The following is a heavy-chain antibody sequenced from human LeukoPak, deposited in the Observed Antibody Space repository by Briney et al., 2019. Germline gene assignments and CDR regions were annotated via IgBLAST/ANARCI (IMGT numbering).Heavy chain of an antibody. CDR1: GGSFSGYY. D-gene: IGHD2-21*02. CDR3: ARCGGDCYYSPAFDI. V-gene: IGHV4-59*01. J-gene: IGHJ3*02. CDR2: IYYSGST. Sequence: PSETLSLTCAVYGGSFSGYYWSWIRQPPGKGLEWIGYIYYSGSTNYNPSPKSRVTISVDTSKNQFSLKLSSVTAADTAVYYCARCGGDCYYSPAFDIWGQGTMVTVSS.